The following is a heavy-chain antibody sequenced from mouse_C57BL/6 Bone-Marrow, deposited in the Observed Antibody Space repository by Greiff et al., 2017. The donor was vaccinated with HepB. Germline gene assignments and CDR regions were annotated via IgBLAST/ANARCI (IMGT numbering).Heavy chain of an antibody. D-gene: IGHD1-1*01. CDR1: GYTFTSYW. V-gene: IGHV1-59*01. Sequence: QVQLQQPGAELVRPGTSVKLSCKASGYTFTSYWMHWVKQRPGQGLEWIGVIDPSDSYTNYNGKFKGKATLTADKSSSTAYMQLSSLTSEDSAVYFCYGSSYLFDYWGQGTTLTVSS. CDR3: YGSSYLFDY. J-gene: IGHJ2*01. CDR2: IDPSDSYT.